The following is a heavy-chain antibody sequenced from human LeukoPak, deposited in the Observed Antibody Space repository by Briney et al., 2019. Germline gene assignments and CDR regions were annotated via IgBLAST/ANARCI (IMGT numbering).Heavy chain of an antibody. CDR3: AKPVGYCSSGSCSSGPFDY. D-gene: IGHD2-15*01. V-gene: IGHV3-23*01. CDR1: GFAFSSYA. Sequence: PGGSLRLSCAACGFAFSSYAMSWVRQAPGKGLEWVSAISGSGGSTYYADSVKGRFTISRGNSKNTLYLQMNSLRAEDTAVYYCAKPVGYCSSGSCSSGPFDYWGQGTLDTVSS. J-gene: IGHJ4*02. CDR2: ISGSGGST.